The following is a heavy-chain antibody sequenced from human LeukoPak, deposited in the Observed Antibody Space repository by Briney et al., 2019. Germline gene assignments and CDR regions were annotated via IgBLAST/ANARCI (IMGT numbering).Heavy chain of an antibody. J-gene: IGHJ4*02. V-gene: IGHV1-46*01. CDR2: INPSGGST. CDR1: GYTFTSYY. Sequence: GASAKVSCKASGYTFTSYYMHWVRQAPGQGLEWMGIINPSGGSTSYAQKFQGRVTMTRDTSTSTVYMELSSLRSEDTAVYYCARAGYGGNYDYWGQGTLVTVSS. CDR3: ARAGYGGNYDY. D-gene: IGHD4-23*01.